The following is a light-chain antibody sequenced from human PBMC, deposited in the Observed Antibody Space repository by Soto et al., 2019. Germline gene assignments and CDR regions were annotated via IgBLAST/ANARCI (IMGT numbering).Light chain of an antibody. J-gene: IGKJ2*01. CDR1: QSISSY. CDR3: QQSYSTPRT. Sequence: DLQMTQSPSSLSAYVGDRVTITCRASQSISSYLNWYQQKPGKAPKLLIYAASSLQSGVPSRFSGSESGTDFTLTISSLQPEDFATYYCQQSYSTPRTFGQGIKLEIQ. CDR2: AAS. V-gene: IGKV1-39*01.